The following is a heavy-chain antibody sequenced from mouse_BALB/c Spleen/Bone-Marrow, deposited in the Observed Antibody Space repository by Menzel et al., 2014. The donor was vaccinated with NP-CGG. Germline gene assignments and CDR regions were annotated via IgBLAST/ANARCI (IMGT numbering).Heavy chain of an antibody. V-gene: IGHV2-2*02. CDR3: ARKNYRYDWFAY. D-gene: IGHD2-14*01. CDR1: GFSLTSYG. Sequence: QVQLQQSGPGLVQPSQSLPITCTVSGFSLTSYGVHWVRQSPGKGLEWLGVIWSGGSTDYNAAFISRLSISKDNSKSQVFFKMNSLQANDTAIYYCARKNYRYDWFAYWGQGTLVTVSA. J-gene: IGHJ3*01. CDR2: IWSGGST.